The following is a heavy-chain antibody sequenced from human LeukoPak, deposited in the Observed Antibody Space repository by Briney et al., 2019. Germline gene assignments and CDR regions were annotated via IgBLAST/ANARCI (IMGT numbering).Heavy chain of an antibody. CDR1: GFTFSSYS. CDR3: ASQGQWRGNWFDP. Sequence: GGSLRLSCAASGFTFSSYSMNWVRQAPGKGLEWVSSISSSSSYIYYADSVKGRFTISRDNAKNSLYLQMNSLRAEDTAVYYCASQGQWRGNWFDPWGQGTLVTVSS. J-gene: IGHJ5*02. CDR2: ISSSSSYI. V-gene: IGHV3-21*01. D-gene: IGHD6-19*01.